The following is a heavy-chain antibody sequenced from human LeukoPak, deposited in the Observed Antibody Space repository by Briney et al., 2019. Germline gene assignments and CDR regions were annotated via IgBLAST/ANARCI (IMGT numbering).Heavy chain of an antibody. CDR2: ISGSGDDI. Sequence: GGSLRLSCAASGFTFSSYEMNWVRQAPGEGLEWVSYISGSGDDIFYADSVRGRFTISRDNAKNSVYLQMNSLRAEDTAVYYCARTYGSGSLDYGGQGTLVTVSS. V-gene: IGHV3-48*03. J-gene: IGHJ4*02. D-gene: IGHD2-15*01. CDR3: ARTYGSGSLDY. CDR1: GFTFSSYE.